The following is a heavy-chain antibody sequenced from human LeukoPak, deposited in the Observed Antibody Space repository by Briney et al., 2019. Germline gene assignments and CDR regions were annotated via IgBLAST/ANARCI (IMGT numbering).Heavy chain of an antibody. Sequence: GGSLRLSCTASGFAFSIYEMDWVRQAPGKGLEWVSYISSSGSYIQYAESVKGRFTISRDNAEKSLFLQMNSLRDEDTAVYYCARDPGYSSTGVDAFDIWGRGPMVTVSS. V-gene: IGHV3-48*03. CDR2: ISSSGSYI. CDR3: ARDPGYSSTGVDAFDI. J-gene: IGHJ3*02. D-gene: IGHD6-13*01. CDR1: GFAFSIYE.